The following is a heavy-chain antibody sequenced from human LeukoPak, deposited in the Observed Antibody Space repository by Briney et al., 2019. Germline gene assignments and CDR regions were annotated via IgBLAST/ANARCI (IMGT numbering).Heavy chain of an antibody. D-gene: IGHD6-19*01. V-gene: IGHV3-53*01. Sequence: PGGSLRLSCAASGFTFSTYSMTWVRQAPGKGLEWVSVIYSGGSTYYADSVKGRFTISRDNSKNTLYLQMNSLRAEDTAVYYCAGSSGWYADYWGQGTLVTVSS. CDR1: GFTFSTYS. CDR2: IYSGGST. CDR3: AGSSGWYADY. J-gene: IGHJ4*02.